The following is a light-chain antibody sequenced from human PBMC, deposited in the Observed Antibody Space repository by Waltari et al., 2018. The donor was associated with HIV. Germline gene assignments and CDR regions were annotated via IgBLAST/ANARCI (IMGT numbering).Light chain of an antibody. J-gene: IGLJ2*01. CDR2: NDK. CDR1: NIGYKS. Sequence: SYELTQPLSVSVALGQTARITCGGKNIGYKSVHWYQQKTGQAPVLVIYNDKYRPSGIPERFSGSKSGNTAILTITGAQAGDEADYFCQVWDTTTVFGGGTNLTVL. V-gene: IGLV3-9*02. CDR3: QVWDTTTV.